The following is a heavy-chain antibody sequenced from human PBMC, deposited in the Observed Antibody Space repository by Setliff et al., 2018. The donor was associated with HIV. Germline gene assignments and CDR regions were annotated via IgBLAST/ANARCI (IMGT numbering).Heavy chain of an antibody. CDR3: ARAADYGSGSYIGY. CDR2: IYYSGST. D-gene: IGHD3-10*01. J-gene: IGHJ4*02. CDR1: GGSISSYY. Sequence: PSETLSLTCTVSGGSISSYYWSWIRQPPGKGLEWIGYIYYSGSTNYNPSLKSRVTISVDTSKNQFSLKLSSVTAADTAVYYCARAADYGSGSYIGYWGRGTLVTVSS. V-gene: IGHV4-59*01.